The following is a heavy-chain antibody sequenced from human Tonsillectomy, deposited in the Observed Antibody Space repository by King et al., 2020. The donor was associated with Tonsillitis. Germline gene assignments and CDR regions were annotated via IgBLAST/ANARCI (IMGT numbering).Heavy chain of an antibody. Sequence: VQLVESGAEVKKPGESLRISCKGSGYSFSTNWINWGRQMPGKGLEWVGRIDPRDSYTSYSPSFQGHVTITADKAISTAYLQWYSLKASDTSMYYCARLDIASSSPYAFDIWGQGPMVTVSS. D-gene: IGHD5-12*01. CDR1: GYSFSTNW. V-gene: IGHV5-10-1*03. CDR3: ARLDIASSSPYAFDI. J-gene: IGHJ3*02. CDR2: IDPRDSYT.